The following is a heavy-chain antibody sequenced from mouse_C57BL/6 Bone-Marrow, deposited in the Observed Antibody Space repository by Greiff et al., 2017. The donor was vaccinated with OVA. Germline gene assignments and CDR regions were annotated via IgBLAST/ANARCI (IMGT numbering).Heavy chain of an antibody. J-gene: IGHJ3*01. CDR3: ARVVYDGYAFAY. CDR1: GFTFSSYA. V-gene: IGHV5-4*01. Sequence: VHVKQSGGGLVKPGGSLKLSCAASGFTFSSYAMSWVRQTPEKRLEWVATISDGGSYTYYPDNVKGRFTISRDNAKNNLYLQMSHLKSEDTAMYYCARVVYDGYAFAYWGQGTLVTVSA. CDR2: ISDGGSYT. D-gene: IGHD2-3*01.